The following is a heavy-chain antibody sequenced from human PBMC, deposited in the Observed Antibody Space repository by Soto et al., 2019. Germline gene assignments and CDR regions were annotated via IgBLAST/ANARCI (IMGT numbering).Heavy chain of an antibody. V-gene: IGHV3-21*06. CDR2: ISSTTNYI. CDR3: ARESEDLTSNFDY. CDR1: GFTFTRYS. Sequence: GGSLRLSCAASGFTFTRYSMNWVRQAPGKGPEWVSSISSTTNYIYYGDSMKGRFTTSRDNAKNSLYLEMNSLRAEDTAVYYCARESEDLTSNFDYWGQGTLVTVSS. J-gene: IGHJ4*02.